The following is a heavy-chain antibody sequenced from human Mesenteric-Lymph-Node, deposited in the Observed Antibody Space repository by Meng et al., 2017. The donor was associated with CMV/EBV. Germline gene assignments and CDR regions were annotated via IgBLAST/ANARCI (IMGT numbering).Heavy chain of an antibody. Sequence: FTSYAMPWVRQAPGKGLEWVAVISYDGSNKYYADSVKGRFTISRDNSKNTLYLQMNSLRAEDTAVYYCARTPIPYCSSTSCPQWFDPWGQGTLVTVSS. J-gene: IGHJ5*02. CDR1: FTSYA. CDR3: ARTPIPYCSSTSCPQWFDP. V-gene: IGHV3-30-3*01. CDR2: ISYDGSNK. D-gene: IGHD2-2*01.